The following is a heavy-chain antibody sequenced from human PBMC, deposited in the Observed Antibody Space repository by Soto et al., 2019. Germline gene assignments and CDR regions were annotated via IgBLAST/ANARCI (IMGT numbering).Heavy chain of an antibody. D-gene: IGHD2-2*01. Sequence: PVGSLKLSCAASGFTFSSYSITWVRQAPGKGLEWVSAISGSGGNTYYADSVKGRFTISRDNSKNTLYLQMNSLRAEDTAVYYCAKYRLSSTWPDDSFDIWGQGTMVTVSS. CDR3: AKYRLSSTWPDDSFDI. CDR1: GFTFSSYS. J-gene: IGHJ3*02. V-gene: IGHV3-23*01. CDR2: ISGSGGNT.